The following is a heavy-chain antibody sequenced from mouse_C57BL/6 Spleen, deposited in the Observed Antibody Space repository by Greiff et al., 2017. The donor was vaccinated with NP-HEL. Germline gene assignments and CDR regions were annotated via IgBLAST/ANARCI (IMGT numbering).Heavy chain of an antibody. CDR3: ARDYYGSRNWFAY. D-gene: IGHD1-1*01. CDR1: GYTFTSYW. Sequence: QVQLQQSGAELAKPGASVKLSCKASGYTFTSYWMHWVKQRPGQGLEWIGYINPSSGYTKYNQKFKDKATLTADKSSSTAYMQLSSLTYEDSAVYYCARDYYGSRNWFAYWGQGTLVTVSA. J-gene: IGHJ3*01. CDR2: INPSSGYT. V-gene: IGHV1-7*01.